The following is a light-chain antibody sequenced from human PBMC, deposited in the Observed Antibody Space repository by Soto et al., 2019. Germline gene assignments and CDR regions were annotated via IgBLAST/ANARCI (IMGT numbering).Light chain of an antibody. J-gene: IGKJ3*01. CDR1: QSVSSY. CDR3: QQRSNWPPFT. CDR2: DAS. V-gene: IGKV3-11*01. Sequence: EIVLTQSPATLSLSPGERATLSCRASQSVSSYLAWYQQKPGQAPRLLIYDASNRATGIPARFSGSGSGTDFTITISSLEPEDFAVSYCQQRSNWPPFTFGPGTKVDIK.